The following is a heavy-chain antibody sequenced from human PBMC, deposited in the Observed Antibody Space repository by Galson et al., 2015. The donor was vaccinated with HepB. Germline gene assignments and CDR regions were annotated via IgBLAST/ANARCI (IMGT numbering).Heavy chain of an antibody. CDR3: AKALYYYDSMMCAFDI. CDR2: ISYDGSNK. J-gene: IGHJ3*02. Sequence: SLRLSCAASGFTFSSYGMHWVRQAPGKGLEWVAVISYDGSNKYYADSVKGRFTISRDNSKNTLYLQMNSLRAEDTAVYYCAKALYYYDSMMCAFDIWGQGTMVTVSS. D-gene: IGHD3-22*01. V-gene: IGHV3-30*18. CDR1: GFTFSSYG.